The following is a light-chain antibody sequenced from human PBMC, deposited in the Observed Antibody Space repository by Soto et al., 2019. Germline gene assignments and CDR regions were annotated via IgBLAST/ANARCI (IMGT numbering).Light chain of an antibody. CDR3: QQYGSSPRT. V-gene: IGKV3-20*01. CDR1: QIVSSSY. Sequence: EIVLTQSPVTLSLSPGEGATLSCRASQIVSSSYLAWYQQKPGQAPRLLIYGASSRATGIPDRFSGSGSGTDFTLTISRLEPEDFAVYFCQQYGSSPRTFGQGTRLEIK. CDR2: GAS. J-gene: IGKJ5*01.